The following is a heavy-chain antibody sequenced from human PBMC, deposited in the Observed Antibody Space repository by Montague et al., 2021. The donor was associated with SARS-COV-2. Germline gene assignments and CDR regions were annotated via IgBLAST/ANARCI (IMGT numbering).Heavy chain of an antibody. D-gene: IGHD3-9*01. CDR1: GGSVSSNRDS. Sequence: SETLSLTCTVSGGSVSSNRDSWGWIRQPPGRGLEWIGTFSYSASPYSNPSLNTRVSISRDTSRNPFSLKLTSVATADPAVSSCARHDIFSDWFDPWGQGTLVTVSA. CDR3: ARHDIFSDWFDP. CDR2: FSYSASP. V-gene: IGHV4-39*01. J-gene: IGHJ5*02.